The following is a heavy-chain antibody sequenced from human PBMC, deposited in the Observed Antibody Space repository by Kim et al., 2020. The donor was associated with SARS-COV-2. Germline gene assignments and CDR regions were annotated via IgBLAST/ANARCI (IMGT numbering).Heavy chain of an antibody. CDR2: IYYSGST. D-gene: IGHD3-3*01. V-gene: IGHV4-31*03. CDR3: ARISRFKRSIFGVVSYFDY. J-gene: IGHJ4*02. CDR1: GGSISSGGYY. Sequence: SETLSLTCTVSGGSISSGGYYWSWIRQHPGKGLEWIGYIYYSGSTYYNPSLKSRVTISVDTSKNQFSLKLSSVTAADTAEYYCARISRFKRSIFGVVSYFDYWGQGTLVTVSS.